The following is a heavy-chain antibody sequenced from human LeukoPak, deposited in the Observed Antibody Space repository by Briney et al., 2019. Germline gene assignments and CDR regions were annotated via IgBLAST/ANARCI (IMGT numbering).Heavy chain of an antibody. Sequence: PSETLSLTCTGSGYSISSFYWGWIRRPPGKGLEWIGRIYTSGSTNYHPSLKSRVTISVDTSKNQFSLKLSPVTAADRAVYYCARDVVAAPGSWDYWGQGTLVTVSS. D-gene: IGHD6-13*01. CDR3: ARDVVAAPGSWDY. CDR2: IYTSGST. J-gene: IGHJ4*02. CDR1: GYSISSFY. V-gene: IGHV4-4*07.